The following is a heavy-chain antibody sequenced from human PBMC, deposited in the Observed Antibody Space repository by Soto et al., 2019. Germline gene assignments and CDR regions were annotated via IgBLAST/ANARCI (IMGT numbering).Heavy chain of an antibody. V-gene: IGHV2-5*02. CDR3: AHAYGGTSWPNDAFDV. J-gene: IGHJ3*01. CDR2: IYWDDDQ. D-gene: IGHD2-2*01. Sequence: QITLKESGPTLVKPTQTLTLTCTFSGFSLSADGVGVGWIRQPPGKALEWLALIYWDDDQRYSPSLKTRLTITKDTSKIQVVLTMTNMDPVYTATYYCAHAYGGTSWPNDAFDVWGQGTVVTVSS. CDR1: GFSLSADGVG.